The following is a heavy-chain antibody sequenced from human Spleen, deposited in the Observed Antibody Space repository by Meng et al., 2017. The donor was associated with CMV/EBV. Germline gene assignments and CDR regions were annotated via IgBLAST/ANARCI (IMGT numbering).Heavy chain of an antibody. D-gene: IGHD4-11*01. CDR3: AHRTTVTSVDY. CDR2: IYWNDDK. Sequence: SGPTLVKPTQTLTLTCTFSGFSLSTSGMVVGWVRQPPGKALEWLGFIYWNDDKRYSPSLKSRLTITMDTSKNQVVLIMTNMDPVDTATYYCAHRTTVTSVDYWGQGTLVTVSS. V-gene: IGHV2-5*01. J-gene: IGHJ4*02. CDR1: GFSLSTSGMV.